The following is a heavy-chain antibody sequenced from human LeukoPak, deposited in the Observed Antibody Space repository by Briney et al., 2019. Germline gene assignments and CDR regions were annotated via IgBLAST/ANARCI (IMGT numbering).Heavy chain of an antibody. J-gene: IGHJ4*02. D-gene: IGHD1-14*01. CDR1: GYSISSGYY. Sequence: SETLSLTCTVSGYSISSGYYWGWIRQPPGKGLEWIGSIYHSGSTYYNPSLKSRVTISVDTSKDQFSLQLNSVTPEDTAVYYCAREVFKYGRFYFDYWGQGTPVTVSS. V-gene: IGHV4-38-2*02. CDR3: AREVFKYGRFYFDY. CDR2: IYHSGST.